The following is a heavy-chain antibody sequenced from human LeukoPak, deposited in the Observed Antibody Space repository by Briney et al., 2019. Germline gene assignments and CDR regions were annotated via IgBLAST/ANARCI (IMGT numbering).Heavy chain of an antibody. D-gene: IGHD3-22*01. Sequence: PGGSLRLSCAASGFTFSSYGMHWVRQAPGKGLEWGAVIWYDGSNKYYADSVKGRFTISRDNSKNTLYLQMNSLRAEDTAVYYCARDLKYYYDSSGYYPPGIKNYYGMDVWGQGTTVTVSS. CDR2: IWYDGSNK. J-gene: IGHJ6*02. V-gene: IGHV3-33*01. CDR1: GFTFSSYG. CDR3: ARDLKYYYDSSGYYPPGIKNYYGMDV.